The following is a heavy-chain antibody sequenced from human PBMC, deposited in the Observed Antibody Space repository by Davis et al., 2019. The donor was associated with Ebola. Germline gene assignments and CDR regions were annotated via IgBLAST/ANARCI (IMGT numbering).Heavy chain of an antibody. J-gene: IGHJ4*02. Sequence: PGASLRLSCAPSGFTFGSYGMHWVRQAPGKGLEWVAVISYDGSNKYYADSVKGRFTISRDNSKNTLYLQMNSLRAEDTAVYYCARGLFDYWGQGTLVTVSS. CDR3: ARGLFDY. CDR1: GFTFGSYG. V-gene: IGHV3-30*03. CDR2: ISYDGSNK. D-gene: IGHD4-11*01.